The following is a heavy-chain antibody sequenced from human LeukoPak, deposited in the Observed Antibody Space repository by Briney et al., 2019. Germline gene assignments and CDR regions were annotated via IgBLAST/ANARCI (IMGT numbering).Heavy chain of an antibody. CDR3: AMGIAAAVGY. Sequence: ASVKVSCKASGYTFTSYGVSWVRQAPGQGLEWMGWISAYNGNTNYAQKLQGRVTMTRDTSISTAYMELSRLRSDDTAVYYCAMGIAAAVGYWGQGTLVTVSS. J-gene: IGHJ4*02. D-gene: IGHD6-13*01. V-gene: IGHV1-18*01. CDR2: ISAYNGNT. CDR1: GYTFTSYG.